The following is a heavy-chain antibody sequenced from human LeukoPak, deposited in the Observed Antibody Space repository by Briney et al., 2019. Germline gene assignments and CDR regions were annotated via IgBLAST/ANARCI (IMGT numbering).Heavy chain of an antibody. V-gene: IGHV3-33*01. CDR2: LWYDGSNT. J-gene: IGHJ4*02. Sequence: PGGSLTLSCAASGFTFSSYGMHWVRQAPGKGLEWVAILWYDGSNTYYADSVKGRFTISRDNSKNTVYVQMNNLRAEDTAVYYCARARYSNYAGGFDYWGQGTLVSVSS. D-gene: IGHD4-11*01. CDR1: GFTFSSYG. CDR3: ARARYSNYAGGFDY.